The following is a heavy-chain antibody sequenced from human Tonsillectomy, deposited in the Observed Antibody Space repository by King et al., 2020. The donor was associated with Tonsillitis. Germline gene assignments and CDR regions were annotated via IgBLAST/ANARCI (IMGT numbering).Heavy chain of an antibody. CDR1: GGSISSYY. V-gene: IGHV4-59*01. CDR3: ARDTEYWSGGSCYGAYYMDV. Sequence: QLQESGPGLVKPSETLSLTCTVSGGSISSYYWSWIRQPPGKGLEWIGYIYYSGSTNYNPSLKSRVTISVDTSKNQFSLRLSSVTAADTAVYYCARDTEYWSGGSCYGAYYMDVWGKGTTVTVSS. D-gene: IGHD2-15*01. CDR2: IYYSGST. J-gene: IGHJ6*03.